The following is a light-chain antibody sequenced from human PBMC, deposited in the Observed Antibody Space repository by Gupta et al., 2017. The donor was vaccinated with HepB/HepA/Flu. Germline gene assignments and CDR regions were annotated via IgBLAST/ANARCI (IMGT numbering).Light chain of an antibody. CDR3: QQYYSPLLFT. Sequence: DIMMTQSPDSLTVSLGERATINCKSSQSVLYSSNNKNYLAWYQQKPGQPPRLLIYWASTRESGVPDRFSGSGSGTDFTLTISSLQAEDVAVYYCQQYYSPLLFTFGPGTKVDIK. CDR1: QSVLYSSNNKNY. J-gene: IGKJ3*01. V-gene: IGKV4-1*01. CDR2: WAS.